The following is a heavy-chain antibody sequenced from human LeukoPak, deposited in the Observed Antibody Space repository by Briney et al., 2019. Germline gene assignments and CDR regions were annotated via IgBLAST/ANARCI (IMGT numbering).Heavy chain of an antibody. J-gene: IGHJ3*02. CDR3: AKDPPSVVANAFHI. V-gene: IGHV3-23*01. Sequence: GASLRLSCAASGFTFSSSVMTWVRQHPGEGMEWLSTISGSGGTAYYADSVKGRFTISRDNSKNTLYLEMDSLRADDTAVYSCAKDPPSVVANAFHIWGQGTMVTVS. CDR2: ISGSGGTA. CDR1: GFTFSSSV. D-gene: IGHD5-12*01.